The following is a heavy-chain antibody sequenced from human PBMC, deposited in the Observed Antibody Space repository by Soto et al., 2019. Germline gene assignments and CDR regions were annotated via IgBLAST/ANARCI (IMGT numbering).Heavy chain of an antibody. J-gene: IGHJ6*02. CDR3: AIESGLTRGLDV. CDR1: GGTFRSYV. V-gene: IGHV1-69*18. CDR2: SIPIFGTA. Sequence: QVQLVQSGAEVKKAGSSVNVSCKASGGTFRSYVITWVRQAPGQGLEWMGRSIPIFGTANYAQKFQGRVTIIADESTSTAYMELSSLRSEDTAVYYCAIESGLTRGLDVWGQGTTVTVSS. D-gene: IGHD3-10*01.